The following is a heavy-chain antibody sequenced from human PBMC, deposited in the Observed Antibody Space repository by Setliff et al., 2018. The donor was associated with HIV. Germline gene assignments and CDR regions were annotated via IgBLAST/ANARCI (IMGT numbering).Heavy chain of an antibody. CDR2: IYYSGSTSGST. D-gene: IGHD4-17*01. Sequence: SETLSLTCTVSGVSISSYFWSRIRQPPGKGLEWIGYIYYSGSTSGSTNYNPSLKSRVTISLDTSKNQFSLNPSSVTAAATAVYYCASSLNGDSEPWYFDLCGRGTLVTVSS. J-gene: IGHJ2*01. CDR3: ASSLNGDSEPWYFDL. CDR1: GVSISSYF. V-gene: IGHV4-59*01.